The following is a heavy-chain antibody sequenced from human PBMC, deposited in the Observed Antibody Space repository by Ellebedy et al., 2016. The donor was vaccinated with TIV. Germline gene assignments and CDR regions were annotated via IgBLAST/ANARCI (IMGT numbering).Heavy chain of an antibody. J-gene: IGHJ4*02. CDR2: IYPGDSDT. CDR1: GYSFTSYW. D-gene: IGHD1-26*01. CDR3: ARQGRVGGATLNY. Sequence: GESLKISXKGSGYSFTSYWIGWVRQMPGKGLEWMGIIYPGDSDTRYSPPFQGQVTISADKSISTAYLQWSSLKASDTAMYYCARQGRVGGATLNYWGQGTLVTVSS. V-gene: IGHV5-51*01.